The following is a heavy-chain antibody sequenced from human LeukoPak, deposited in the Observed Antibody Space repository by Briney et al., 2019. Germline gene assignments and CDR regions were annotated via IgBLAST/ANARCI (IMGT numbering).Heavy chain of an antibody. J-gene: IGHJ6*03. CDR2: IYTSGST. CDR3: ARARGIAARPLLRYYYYYMDV. CDR1: GGSISSYY. V-gene: IGHV4-4*07. Sequence: SETLSVTCTVSGGSISSYYWSWIRQPAGKGLEWIGRIYTSGSTNYNPSLKSRVTMSVDTSKNQFSLKLSSVTAADTAVYYCARARGIAARPLLRYYYYYMDVWGKGTTVIVSS. D-gene: IGHD6-6*01.